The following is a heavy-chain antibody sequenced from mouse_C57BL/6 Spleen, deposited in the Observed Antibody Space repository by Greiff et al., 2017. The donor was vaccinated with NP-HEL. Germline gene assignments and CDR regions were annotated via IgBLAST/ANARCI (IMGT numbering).Heavy chain of an antibody. V-gene: IGHV5-6*01. J-gene: IGHJ4*01. CDR3: ARIYYDYDGAMDY. Sequence: EVQGVESGGDLVKPGGSLKLSCAASGFTFSSYGMSWVRQTPDKRLEWVATISSGGSYTYYPDSVKGRFTISRDNAKNTLYLQMSSLKSEDTAMYYCARIYYDYDGAMDYWGQGTSVTVSS. CDR1: GFTFSSYG. D-gene: IGHD2-4*01. CDR2: ISSGGSYT.